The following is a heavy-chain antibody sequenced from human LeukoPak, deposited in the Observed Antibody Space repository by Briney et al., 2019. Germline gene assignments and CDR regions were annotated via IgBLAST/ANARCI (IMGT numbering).Heavy chain of an antibody. J-gene: IGHJ4*02. Sequence: ASVKVSCKASGGTFSSYAISWARQAPGQGLEWMGGIIPIFGTANYAQKFQGRVTITADESTSTAYMELSSLRSEDTAVYYCARDRGWGLYYFDYWGQGTLVTVSS. CDR1: GGTFSSYA. CDR2: IIPIFGTA. D-gene: IGHD6-19*01. V-gene: IGHV1-69*13. CDR3: ARDRGWGLYYFDY.